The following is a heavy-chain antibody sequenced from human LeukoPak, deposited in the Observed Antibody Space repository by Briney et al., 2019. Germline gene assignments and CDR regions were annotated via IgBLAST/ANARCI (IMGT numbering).Heavy chain of an antibody. CDR2: ISAYNGNT. V-gene: IGHV1-18*01. D-gene: IGHD3-22*01. CDR3: ARVNYYDSSGYYHSPLDY. Sequence: ASVNVSCKASGYTFTSYGISWVRQAPGQGLEWMGWISAYNGNTNYAQKLQGRVTMITDTSTSTAYMELRSLRSDDTAVYYCARVNYYDSSGYYHSPLDYWGQGTLVTVSS. J-gene: IGHJ4*02. CDR1: GYTFTSYG.